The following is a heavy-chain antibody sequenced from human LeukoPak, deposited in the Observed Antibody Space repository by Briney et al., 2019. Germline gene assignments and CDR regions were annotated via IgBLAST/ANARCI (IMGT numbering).Heavy chain of an antibody. CDR3: AKDLSSAITSALVLDV. V-gene: IGHV3-9*01. CDR2: ISWNSNNI. D-gene: IGHD3-22*01. J-gene: IGHJ6*02. CDR1: GFTFDDYA. Sequence: GRSLRLSCAASGFTFDDYAMHWVRQAPGKGLEWVSGISWNSNNIGYADSVKGRFTISRDNVKNVLYLQMTSLRPEDTALYYCAKDLSSAITSALVLDVWGQGTTVIASS.